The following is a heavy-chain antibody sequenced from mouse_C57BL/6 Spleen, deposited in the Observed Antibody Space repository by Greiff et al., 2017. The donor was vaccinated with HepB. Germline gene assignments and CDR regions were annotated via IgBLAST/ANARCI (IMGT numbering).Heavy chain of an antibody. V-gene: IGHV1-50*01. CDR3: ARLTGTRYFDY. CDR2: IDPSDSYT. CDR1: GYTFTSYW. J-gene: IGHJ2*01. Sequence: VQLQQPGAELVKPGASVKLSCKASGYTFTSYWMQWVKQRPGQGLEWIGEIDPSDSYTNYNQKFKGKATLTVDTSSSTAYMQLSSLTSEDSAVYYCARLTGTRYFDYWGQGTTLTVSS. D-gene: IGHD4-1*01.